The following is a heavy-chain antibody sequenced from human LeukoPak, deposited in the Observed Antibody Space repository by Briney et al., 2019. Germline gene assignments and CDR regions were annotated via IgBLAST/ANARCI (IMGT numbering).Heavy chain of an antibody. CDR2: ISASGCRT. Sequence: VGSVSLSCAASGFTFSTCAMTWVRQAPGKGLEWVSAISASGCRTYYADSVKGRFTISRDNSKNTLYLQMNSLRAEDTAVYYCAKGPYYYDSSGYSRRWFDPWGQGTLVTVSS. D-gene: IGHD3-22*01. V-gene: IGHV3-23*01. CDR1: GFTFSTCA. J-gene: IGHJ5*02. CDR3: AKGPYYYDSSGYSRRWFDP.